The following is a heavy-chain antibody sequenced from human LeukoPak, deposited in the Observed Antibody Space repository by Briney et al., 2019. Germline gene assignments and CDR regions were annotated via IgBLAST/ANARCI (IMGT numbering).Heavy chain of an antibody. V-gene: IGHV4-59*01. CDR2: IYYSGST. Sequence: PSETLSLTCTVSGGSISSYYWSWIRQPPGKGLEWIGYIYYSGSTNYNPSLKSRVTISVDTSKNQFSLKLSSVTAADMAVYYCARGDYDSSGYYYVGYWGQGTLVTVSA. D-gene: IGHD3-22*01. CDR3: ARGDYDSSGYYYVGY. J-gene: IGHJ4*02. CDR1: GGSISSYY.